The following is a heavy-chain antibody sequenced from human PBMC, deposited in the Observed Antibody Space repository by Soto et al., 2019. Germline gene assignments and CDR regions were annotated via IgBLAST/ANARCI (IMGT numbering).Heavy chain of an antibody. D-gene: IGHD3-10*01. CDR2: IIPIFGTA. Sequence: QVQLVQSGAEVKKPGSSVKVSCKASGGTFSSYAISWVRQAPGQGLEWMGGIIPIFGTANYAQKFQGRVTITADESTSTAYMELSSLRSEDTAVYYSAFPRFGELLNDYSYYGMDVWGQGTTVTVSS. CDR1: GGTFSSYA. CDR3: AFPRFGELLNDYSYYGMDV. V-gene: IGHV1-69*01. J-gene: IGHJ6*02.